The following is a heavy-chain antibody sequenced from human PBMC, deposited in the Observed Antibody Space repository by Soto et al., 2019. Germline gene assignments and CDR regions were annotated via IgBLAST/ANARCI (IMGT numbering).Heavy chain of an antibody. CDR1: GFTFSSHG. Sequence: QVHLVESGGGVVQPGRSLRLSCAASGFTFSSHGMHWVRQAPGKGLEWVAVIWYDGSKKYYADSVKGRFTISRDNSKNTLYLQMDGLRAEDTAVYYCARYTTSSSGEGLDYWGQGTLVTVSS. D-gene: IGHD6-6*01. CDR3: ARYTTSSSGEGLDY. J-gene: IGHJ4*02. CDR2: IWYDGSKK. V-gene: IGHV3-33*01.